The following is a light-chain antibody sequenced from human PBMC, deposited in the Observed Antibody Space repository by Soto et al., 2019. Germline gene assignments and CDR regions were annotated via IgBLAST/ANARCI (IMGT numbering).Light chain of an antibody. Sequence: DIQLTQSPSSRSAPVEDRVTITSRASQGITNFLVWYHQKPGKVPRVLIYAASTLQSGVPSRFSGSGSGTDFTLTISSLQPEDVATYYCQKYDSAPFTFGPGTKVDIK. CDR2: AAS. V-gene: IGKV1-27*01. J-gene: IGKJ3*01. CDR3: QKYDSAPFT. CDR1: QGITNF.